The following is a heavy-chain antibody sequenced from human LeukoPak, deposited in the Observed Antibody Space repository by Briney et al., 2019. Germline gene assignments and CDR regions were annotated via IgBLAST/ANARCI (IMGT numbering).Heavy chain of an antibody. CDR1: GFAFTGYY. Sequence: GASVKVSCKASGFAFTGYYVQWVRQAPGQGLEWVGWMYFNSGATRYAPKFQGRVTMTRDTSISTAYMELSSLTPDDTAMYYCAREGSSGQDWYAFDIWGHETMVTVSS. V-gene: IGHV1-2*02. D-gene: IGHD5-12*01. CDR3: AREGSSGQDWYAFDI. J-gene: IGHJ3*02. CDR2: MYFNSGAT.